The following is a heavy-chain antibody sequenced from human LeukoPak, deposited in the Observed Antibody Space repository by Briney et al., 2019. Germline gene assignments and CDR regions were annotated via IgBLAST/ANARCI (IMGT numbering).Heavy chain of an antibody. CDR2: ISYSGANS. Sequence: GGSLRLSCAASGFTFSGSAMSWVRQAPGEGLEWVSAISYSGANSYYTDSVRGRFTISRDNSKDTLFLQMNTLRAEDTAIYYCAIDMQLSTWGLGTMVTVSS. V-gene: IGHV3-23*01. D-gene: IGHD3-16*02. CDR1: GFTFSGSA. CDR3: AIDMQLST. J-gene: IGHJ3*01.